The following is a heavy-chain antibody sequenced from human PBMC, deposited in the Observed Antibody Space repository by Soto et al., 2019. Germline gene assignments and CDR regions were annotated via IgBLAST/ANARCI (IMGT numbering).Heavy chain of an antibody. CDR2: AYHSGST. CDR3: ARSPPSSYYGGSGTFDY. Sequence: SETPSLTCAVSGGFTSTNNWWSWVRQPPGKGLEWIGDAYHSGSTEYNPSLKSRVSISVDKSKNQISLKLTSATAADTAVYYCARSPPSSYYGGSGTFDYWGQGTLVTVSS. V-gene: IGHV4-4*02. J-gene: IGHJ4*02. D-gene: IGHD3-10*01. CDR1: GGFTSTNNW.